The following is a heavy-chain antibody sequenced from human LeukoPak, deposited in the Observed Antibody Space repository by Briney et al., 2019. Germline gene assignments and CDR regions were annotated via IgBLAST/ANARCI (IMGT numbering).Heavy chain of an antibody. CDR1: GGTFSSYA. D-gene: IGHD3-3*01. CDR2: IIPIFGTA. Sequence: GASVKVSCKASGGTFSSYAISWVRQAPGQGLEWMGGIIPIFGTANYAQKFQGRVTITADESTSTAYMELSSLRSEDTAVYYCARGGYDLWSGIPHPHFDYWGQGTLVTVSS. V-gene: IGHV1-69*13. J-gene: IGHJ4*02. CDR3: ARGGYDLWSGIPHPHFDY.